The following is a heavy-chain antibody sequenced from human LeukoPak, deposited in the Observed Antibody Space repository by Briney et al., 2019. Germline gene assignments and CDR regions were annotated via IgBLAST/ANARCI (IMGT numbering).Heavy chain of an antibody. CDR2: ISGSGGST. D-gene: IGHD3-22*01. Sequence: GGSLRLSCAASGFTFSSYAMHWVRQAPGKGLEWVSAISGSGGSTYYADSVKGRFTISRDNSKNTLYLQMNSLRAEDTAVYYCAKVQVDYYDSSGYFEGIDYWGQGTLVTVSS. V-gene: IGHV3-23*01. J-gene: IGHJ4*02. CDR3: AKVQVDYYDSSGYFEGIDY. CDR1: GFTFSSYA.